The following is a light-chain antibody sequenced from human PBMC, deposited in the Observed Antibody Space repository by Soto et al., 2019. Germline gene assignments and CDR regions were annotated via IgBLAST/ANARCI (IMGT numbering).Light chain of an antibody. Sequence: QSALTQPASVSGSPGQSVTISCTGTSSDIGAYKYVSWYQHHPGKSPRLMIYEVSNRPSGVSNRFSASKSGNTASLTISGLQAEYEADYYCCSYRSTSTLVFGGGTKVTVL. CDR2: EVS. V-gene: IGLV2-14*01. CDR3: CSYRSTSTLV. CDR1: SSDIGAYKY. J-gene: IGLJ2*01.